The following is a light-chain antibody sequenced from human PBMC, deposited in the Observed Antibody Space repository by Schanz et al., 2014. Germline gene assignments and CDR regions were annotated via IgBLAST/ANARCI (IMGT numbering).Light chain of an antibody. J-gene: IGLJ3*02. CDR2: DVS. Sequence: QSALTQPASVSGSPGQSITISCSGTSSDEGGFEYVSWYQQYPGKAPKLVIYDVSDRPSGVSIRFSGSKSGNTASLTISGLQAEDEADYYCSSYTSSNSGVFGGGTKLTVL. CDR3: SSYTSSNSGV. CDR1: SSDEGGFEY. V-gene: IGLV2-14*03.